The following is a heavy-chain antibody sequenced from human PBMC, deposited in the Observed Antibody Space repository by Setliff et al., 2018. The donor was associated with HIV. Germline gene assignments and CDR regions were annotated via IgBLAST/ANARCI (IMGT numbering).Heavy chain of an antibody. CDR3: ARFAGSSWVDY. J-gene: IGHJ4*02. Sequence: LSLTCTVSGGSISSSNYYWGWIRLPPGKGLEWIGSISSSGDTFYTPSLKNRVAISVETSKSLFSLNLNSATAADTAMYYCARFAGSSWVDYWGQGALVTVSS. V-gene: IGHV4-39*07. D-gene: IGHD6-13*01. CDR1: GGSISSSNYY. CDR2: ISSSGDT.